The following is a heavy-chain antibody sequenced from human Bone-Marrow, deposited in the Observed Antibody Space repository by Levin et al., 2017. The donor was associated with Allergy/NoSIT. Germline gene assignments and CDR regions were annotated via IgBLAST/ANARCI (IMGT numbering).Heavy chain of an antibody. CDR1: GGSISSSSYY. V-gene: IGHV4-39*01. D-gene: IGHD3-10*01. CDR2: IYYSGST. J-gene: IGHJ5*02. CDR3: ARHSRGWFRELFPDWFDP. Sequence: SETLSLTCTVSGGSISSSSYYWGWIRQPPGKGLEWIGSIYYSGSTYYNPSLKSRVTISVDTSKNQFSLKLSSVTAADTAVYYCARHSRGWFRELFPDWFDPWGQGTLVTVSS.